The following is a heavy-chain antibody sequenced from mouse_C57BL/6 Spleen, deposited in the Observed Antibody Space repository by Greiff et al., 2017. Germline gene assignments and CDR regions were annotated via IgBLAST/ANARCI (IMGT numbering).Heavy chain of an antibody. CDR3: ARSGREWSVVYFDH. Sequence: EVQLQQSGPELVKPGASVKISCKASGYSFTGYYMNWVKQSPEKSLEWIGEINPSTGGTTYNQKFKAKATLTVDKSSSTAYMQLKSLTSEDSAVYYCARSGREWSVVYFDHWPQGTTLTVSS. J-gene: IGHJ2*01. CDR2: INPSTGGT. CDR1: GYSFTGYY. D-gene: IGHD1-1*01. V-gene: IGHV1-42*01.